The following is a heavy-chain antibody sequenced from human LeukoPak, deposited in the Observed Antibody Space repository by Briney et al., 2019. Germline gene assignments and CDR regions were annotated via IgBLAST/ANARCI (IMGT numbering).Heavy chain of an antibody. Sequence: SETLSLTCAVSGDSISSGTYSWSWIRQPPGKGLEWLGYFYQRGTTYYNPSLFSRLSISVDMSKNQFSLRLSSVTAADTAVYYCARDLRRSHIDYWGQGTLVTVSS. CDR3: ARDLRRSHIDY. J-gene: IGHJ4*02. D-gene: IGHD1-26*01. CDR1: GDSISSGTYS. CDR2: FYQRGTT. V-gene: IGHV4-30-2*01.